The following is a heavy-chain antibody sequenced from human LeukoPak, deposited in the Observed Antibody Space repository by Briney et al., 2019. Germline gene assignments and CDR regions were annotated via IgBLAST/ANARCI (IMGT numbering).Heavy chain of an antibody. CDR1: GGSVSSGTYY. J-gene: IGHJ3*02. D-gene: IGHD3-10*01. CDR2: IYYSGST. V-gene: IGHV4-61*01. Sequence: SETLSLTCTVSGGSVSSGTYYWSWIRQPPGEGREWIGYIYYSGSTNYNPSLKSRVTISVDTSKNQFSLKLSSVTAADTAVYYCARVEWFGELSPFDIWGQGTMVTVSS. CDR3: ARVEWFGELSPFDI.